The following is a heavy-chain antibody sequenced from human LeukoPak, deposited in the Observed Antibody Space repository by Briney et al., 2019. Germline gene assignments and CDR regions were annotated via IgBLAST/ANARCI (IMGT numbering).Heavy chain of an antibody. J-gene: IGHJ4*02. CDR1: GGSISSYY. V-gene: IGHV4-59*01. Sequence: SETLSLTCTVSGGSISSYYWSWIRQPPGKGLEWIGYIYYSGSTNYNPSLKSRVTISVDTSKNQFSLKLSSVTAADTAVYYCARDSRVAVADYWGQGTLVTVSS. D-gene: IGHD6-19*01. CDR2: IYYSGST. CDR3: ARDSRVAVADY.